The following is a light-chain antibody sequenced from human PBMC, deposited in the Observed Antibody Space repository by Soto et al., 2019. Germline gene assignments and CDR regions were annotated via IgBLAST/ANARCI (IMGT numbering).Light chain of an antibody. CDR1: SSNIGAGYD. V-gene: IGLV1-40*01. J-gene: IGLJ1*01. CDR3: QSYDSSLSAFYV. CDR2: GNS. Sequence: VLTQPPSVTRAPGQRVSISCTGSSSNIGAGYDVHWYQQLTGTAPQPLIHGNSNRPSGVPDRFSGSKSGTSASLAITGLQAEDEADYYCQSYDSSLSAFYVFGTGTKVTVL.